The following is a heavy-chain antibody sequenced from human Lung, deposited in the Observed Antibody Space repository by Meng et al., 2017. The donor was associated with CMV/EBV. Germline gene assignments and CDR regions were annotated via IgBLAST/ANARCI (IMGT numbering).Heavy chain of an antibody. J-gene: IGHJ6*01. CDR3: ARWIFGLAVGNFGLDV. V-gene: IGHV1-69*10. CDR1: GGSLS. CDR2: IRPILGRA. D-gene: IGHD3/OR15-3a*01. Sequence: SVXVSXKASGGSLSISWVRQAPGQGLEWVGGIRPILGRANYAQKFQGRVTISADKFTTTAYMELSSLRSEDTAVYYCARWIFGLAVGNFGLDVWGRGTTATVSS.